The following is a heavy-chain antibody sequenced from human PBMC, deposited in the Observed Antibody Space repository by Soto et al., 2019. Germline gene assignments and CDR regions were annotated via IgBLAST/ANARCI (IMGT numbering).Heavy chain of an antibody. V-gene: IGHV3-30*18. D-gene: IGHD3-10*02. J-gene: IGHJ6*02. CDR1: GFTFSSYG. Sequence: QSGGSLRLSCAASGFTFSSYGMHWVRQAPGKGLEWVAVISYDGSNKYYADSVKGRFTISRDNSKNTLYLQMNSLRAEDTAVYYCAKDHDKYMSIPYYYYYGMDVWGQGTTVTVSS. CDR3: AKDHDKYMSIPYYYYYGMDV. CDR2: ISYDGSNK.